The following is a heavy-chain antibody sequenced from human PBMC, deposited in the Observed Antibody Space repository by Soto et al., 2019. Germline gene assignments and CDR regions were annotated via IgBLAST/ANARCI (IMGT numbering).Heavy chain of an antibody. CDR1: GDSVCSNSAT. D-gene: IGHD1-26*01. J-gene: IGHJ4*02. V-gene: IGHV6-1*01. CDR2: TYYRSKWYN. Sequence: SETLLLTCAISGDSVCSNSATWDWIRQSPWRGLEWLGRTYYRSKWYNDYAVSVKSRITINPDTSNNQLSLQLNSVTPDDTAAYYCASGLGSTTYSESYIDYWGQGTLVTVSS. CDR3: ASGLGSTTYSESYIDY.